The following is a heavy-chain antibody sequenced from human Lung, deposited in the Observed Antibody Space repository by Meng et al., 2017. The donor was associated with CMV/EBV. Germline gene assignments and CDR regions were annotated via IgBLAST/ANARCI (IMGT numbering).Heavy chain of an antibody. CDR3: TRDIAGRDDY. J-gene: IGHJ4*02. CDR1: GFTLSRYW. Sequence: GESLKISCVASGFTLSRYWMHWVRQVPGKGLVWVSRINKDGSFTTHADSVEGRFTISRDNAKNTLFLQMSSLRAEDTAVYYCTRDIAGRDDYWGPGTLVTVSS. V-gene: IGHV3-74*01. D-gene: IGHD1-26*01. CDR2: INKDGSFT.